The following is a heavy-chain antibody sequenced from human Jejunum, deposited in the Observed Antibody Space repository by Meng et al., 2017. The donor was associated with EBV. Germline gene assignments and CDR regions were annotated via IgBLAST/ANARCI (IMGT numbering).Heavy chain of an antibody. Sequence: QVQLRRWGAGLLKPSETLSLTCAVYGGSFNYYYWTWIRQPPGKGLEWIGEIIHSGSTNYDPSLKSRVTISVDRSKNQFSLKLTSVTAADTAVYYCARKAVPGTFARPKFDYWGQGTLVTVSS. J-gene: IGHJ4*02. D-gene: IGHD6-19*01. CDR3: ARKAVPGTFARPKFDY. CDR1: GGSFNYYY. V-gene: IGHV4-34*12. CDR2: IIHSGST.